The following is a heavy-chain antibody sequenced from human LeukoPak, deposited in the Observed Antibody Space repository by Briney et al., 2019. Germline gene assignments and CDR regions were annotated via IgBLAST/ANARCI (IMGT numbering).Heavy chain of an antibody. CDR3: ARGLGHATGWYPFHY. CDR1: GFTFSSYS. CDR2: ISSAMTRETTI. Sequence: AGGSLRLSCAASGFTFSSYSMNWVRQAPGKGLEWVSYISSAMTRETTIYYADSVKGRFTISRDNAANQLYLQMSSLRDEDTAVYYCARGLGHATGWYPFHYWGQGTLVTVSS. D-gene: IGHD6-19*01. V-gene: IGHV3-48*02. J-gene: IGHJ4*02.